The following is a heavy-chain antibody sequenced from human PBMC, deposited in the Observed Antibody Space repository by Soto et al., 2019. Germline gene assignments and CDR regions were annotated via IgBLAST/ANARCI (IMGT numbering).Heavy chain of an antibody. V-gene: IGHV3-33*01. CDR1: GFVYNTYA. CDR3: VRGIPFQYSNNWLHWYFDL. CDR2: IWNDGSKK. D-gene: IGHD1-1*01. J-gene: IGHJ2*01. Sequence: GGSLRLSXAASGFVYNTYAMHWVRLSPGKGLEWVALIWNDGSKKYYVDSVKGRFTISRDNSQNTLSLQMDSLRGEDTAVYFCVRGIPFQYSNNWLHWYFDLWGRGTQVTVSS.